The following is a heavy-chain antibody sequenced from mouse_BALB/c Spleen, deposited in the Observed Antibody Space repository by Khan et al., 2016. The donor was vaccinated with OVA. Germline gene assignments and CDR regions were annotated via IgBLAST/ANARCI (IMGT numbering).Heavy chain of an antibody. V-gene: IGHV1S81*02. CDR1: GYTFTSYY. J-gene: IGHJ3*01. CDR3: TRSGWAAFAY. D-gene: IGHD1-1*02. Sequence: QVQLQQPGAELVKPGASVKLSCKASGYTFTSYYIYWVKQRPGQGLEWLGGINPSNGGTYFNEKFESKATLTVDKSSSTAFMQVSSLTSEDSAVYYCTRSGWAAFAYWGQGTLVTVSA. CDR2: INPSNGGT.